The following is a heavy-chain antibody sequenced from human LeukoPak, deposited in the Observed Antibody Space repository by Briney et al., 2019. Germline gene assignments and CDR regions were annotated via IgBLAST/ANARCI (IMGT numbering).Heavy chain of an antibody. CDR2: ISSSGSTI. CDR3: ARSGPPYGFDI. D-gene: IGHD1-1*01. CDR1: GFTFSTYE. J-gene: IGHJ3*02. V-gene: IGHV3-48*03. Sequence: LAGGSLRLSCAASGFTFSTYEMNWVRQAPGKGLEWVSYISSSGSTIYYADSVKGRFTISRDNAKNSLFLQMNSLRGEDSAVYHCARSGPPYGFDIWGQGTMVTVSS.